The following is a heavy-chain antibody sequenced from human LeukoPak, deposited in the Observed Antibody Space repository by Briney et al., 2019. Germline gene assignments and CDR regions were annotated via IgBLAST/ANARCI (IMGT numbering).Heavy chain of an antibody. CDR2: ISGSGGST. J-gene: IGHJ4*02. CDR1: GFSFSTYA. D-gene: IGHD1-1*01. CDR3: ARVGEWNDLPY. Sequence: GGSLRLSCAASGFSFSTYAMSWVRQAPGKGLEWVSGISGSGGSTYYADSVKGRFTISRDNSKNTLYLQMNSLRAEDTAVYYCARVGEWNDLPYWGRGTLVTVSS. V-gene: IGHV3-23*01.